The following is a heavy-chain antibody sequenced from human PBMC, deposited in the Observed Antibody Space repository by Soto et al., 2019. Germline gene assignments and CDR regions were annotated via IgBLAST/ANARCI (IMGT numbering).Heavy chain of an antibody. V-gene: IGHV5-51*01. CDR3: AQPSRAWYSSRWNQYYKGMDV. D-gene: IGHD6-19*01. J-gene: IGHJ6*02. CDR1: GYSFTSYW. CDR2: IYPGDSDT. Sequence: PGESLKISCKGSGYSFTSYWIGWVRQMPGKGLEWMGIIYPGDSDTRYSPSFQGQVTISADKSISTAYLQWSSLKASDTAMYYCAQPSRAWYSSRWNQYYKGMDVWGQGTMVSVSS.